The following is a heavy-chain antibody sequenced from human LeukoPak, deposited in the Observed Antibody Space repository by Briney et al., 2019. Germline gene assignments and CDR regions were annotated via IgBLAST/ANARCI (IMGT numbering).Heavy chain of an antibody. CDR2: ISYDGSNK. V-gene: IGHV3-30-3*01. D-gene: IGHD3-3*01. CDR3: AREIFLEWLTCFDY. Sequence: PGRSLRLSCAASGFTFSSYAMHWVRQAPGKGLEWVAVISYDGSNKYYADSVKGRFTISRDNSKNTLYLQMNSLRAEDTAVYYCAREIFLEWLTCFDYWGQGTLVTASS. J-gene: IGHJ4*02. CDR1: GFTFSSYA.